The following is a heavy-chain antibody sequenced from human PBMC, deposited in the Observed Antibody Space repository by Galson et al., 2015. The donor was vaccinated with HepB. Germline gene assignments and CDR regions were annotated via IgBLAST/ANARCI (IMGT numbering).Heavy chain of an antibody. CDR3: ARDPGGEYFDY. D-gene: IGHD6-25*01. CDR2: ISSSSSYM. J-gene: IGHJ4*02. CDR1: GFTFSRYA. Sequence: SLRLSCAASGFTFSRYAIDWVRQAPGKGLEWVACISSSSSYMYYADSVKGRFTISRDNAKNSLYLQMNSLRAEDTAVYYCARDPGGEYFDYWGQGTLVTVSS. V-gene: IGHV3-21*01.